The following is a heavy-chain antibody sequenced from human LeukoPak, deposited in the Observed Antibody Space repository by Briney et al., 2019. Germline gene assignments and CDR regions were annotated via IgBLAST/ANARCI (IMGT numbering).Heavy chain of an antibody. Sequence: GGTLRLSCAASGFTFRSYVMSWVRQAPGKGLEWVSTISGSSVTTYYADSVKGRFTITRDNSKNTLYLQMNSLRAEDTAVYYCAKLDYYGNYWGQGTLVTVSS. J-gene: IGHJ4*02. CDR1: GFTFRSYV. D-gene: IGHD3-10*01. V-gene: IGHV3-23*01. CDR3: AKLDYYGNY. CDR2: ISGSSVTT.